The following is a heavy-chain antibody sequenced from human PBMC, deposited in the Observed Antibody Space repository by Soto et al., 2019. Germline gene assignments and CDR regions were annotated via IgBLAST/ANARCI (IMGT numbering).Heavy chain of an antibody. CDR3: AKVRDTTMDMNFEN. D-gene: IGHD5-18*01. CDR1: GFRFSSYA. J-gene: IGHJ4*02. Sequence: EVQLLESGGGLVQPGGSLRLSCAASGFRFSSYAMNWVRQAPGKGLEWVSTFDNGDGRTYYSDSVKGRFTISRDNSKNTLVLQMNSLRPEDTAVYYCAKVRDTTMDMNFENWGQGTLVTVSS. V-gene: IGHV3-23*01. CDR2: FDNGDGRT.